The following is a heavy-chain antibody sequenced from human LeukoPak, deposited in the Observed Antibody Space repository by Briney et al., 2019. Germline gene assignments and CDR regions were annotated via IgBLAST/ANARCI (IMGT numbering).Heavy chain of an antibody. D-gene: IGHD2-15*01. CDR3: ARADCSGGSCYLIDY. CDR2: ISAYNGNT. V-gene: IGHV1-18*01. J-gene: IGHJ4*02. Sequence: ASVKVSCKASGYTFTSYGISCVRQAPGQGLEWMGWISAYNGNTNYAQKLRGRVTMTTDTSTSTAYMELRSLRSDDTAVYYCARADCSGGSCYLIDYWGQGTLVTVSS. CDR1: GYTFTSYG.